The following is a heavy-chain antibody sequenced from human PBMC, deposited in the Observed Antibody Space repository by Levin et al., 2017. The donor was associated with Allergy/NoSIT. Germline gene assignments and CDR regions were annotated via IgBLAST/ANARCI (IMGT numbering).Heavy chain of an antibody. CDR1: GFIFSNYW. CDR3: ARAPGPNLVEAVAGFDY. CDR2: INSDGNST. J-gene: IGHJ4*02. Sequence: PGGSLRLSCAASGFIFSNYWMHWVRQAPGTGLVWVSRINSDGNSTIYADSVKGRFTMSRDNAKNTLHLQMNSLRAEDTAVYYCARAPGPNLVEAVAGFDYWGQGILVTVSS. D-gene: IGHD6-19*01. V-gene: IGHV3-74*01.